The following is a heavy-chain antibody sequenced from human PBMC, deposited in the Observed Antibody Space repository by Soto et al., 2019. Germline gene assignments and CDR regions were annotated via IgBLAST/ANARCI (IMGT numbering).Heavy chain of an antibody. V-gene: IGHV4-61*01. Sequence: QVQLQESGPGLVKPSETLSLTCTVSGGSVSSGSYYWTWIRQSPGKGLAWVGYIYYNGATSYNPSLRSRVTISRDTSKNQFSLKLTSVTAADTAVYYCARNDAACDIWGQGTMVSVSS. CDR2: IYYNGAT. CDR1: GGSVSSGSYY. J-gene: IGHJ3*02. CDR3: ARNDAACDI.